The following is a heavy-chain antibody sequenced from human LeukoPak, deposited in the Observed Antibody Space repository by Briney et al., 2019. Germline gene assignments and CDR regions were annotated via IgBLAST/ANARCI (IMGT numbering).Heavy chain of an antibody. D-gene: IGHD6-13*01. Sequence: GGSLRLSCAASGFTFSSYSMNWVRQAPGKGLEWVSSISSSSSYIYYADSVKGRFTISRDNAKNSLYLQMNSLRAEDTAVYYCASWEYSSSSLWGTYPYYFDYWGQGTLVAVSS. CDR2: ISSSSSYI. J-gene: IGHJ4*02. CDR3: ASWEYSSSSLWGTYPYYFDY. CDR1: GFTFSSYS. V-gene: IGHV3-21*01.